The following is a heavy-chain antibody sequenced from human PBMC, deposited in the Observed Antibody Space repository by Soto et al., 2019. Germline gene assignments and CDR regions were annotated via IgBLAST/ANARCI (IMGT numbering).Heavy chain of an antibody. V-gene: IGHV4-59*01. Sequence: SETLSLTCTVSGGSISSYYWSWIRQPPGKGLEWIGYIYYSGSTNYNPSLKSRVTISVDTSKNQFSLKLSSVTAADTAVYYCARAYYYDSSGSKSQAFDIWGQGTMVTVSS. CDR3: ARAYYYDSSGSKSQAFDI. J-gene: IGHJ3*02. D-gene: IGHD3-22*01. CDR1: GGSISSYY. CDR2: IYYSGST.